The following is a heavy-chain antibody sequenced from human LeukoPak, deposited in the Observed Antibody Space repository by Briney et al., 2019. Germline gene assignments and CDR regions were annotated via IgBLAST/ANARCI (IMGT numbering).Heavy chain of an antibody. CDR1: GYTFTSYG. D-gene: IGHD5-18*01. CDR3: ARGGYSYGYTNPLDY. J-gene: IGHJ4*02. V-gene: IGHV1-18*01. Sequence: ASVKVSCKASGYTFTSYGISWVRQAPGQGLEWMGWISAYNGNTNYAQKLQGRVTMTTDTSTSTAYMELRSLRSDDTAVYYCARGGYSYGYTNPLDYWGQGTLVTSPQ. CDR2: ISAYNGNT.